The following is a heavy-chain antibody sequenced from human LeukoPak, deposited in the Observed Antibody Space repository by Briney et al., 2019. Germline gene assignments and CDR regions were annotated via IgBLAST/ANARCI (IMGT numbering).Heavy chain of an antibody. D-gene: IGHD2-15*01. Sequence: SETLSLTCTVSGGSISSGGYYWSWIRQHPGKGLEWIGYIYYSGSTYYNPSLKSRVTISVDTSKNQFSLKLSSVTAADTAVYYCAREASVVAPSLLDYWGQGTLVTVSS. CDR1: GGSISSGGYY. V-gene: IGHV4-31*03. J-gene: IGHJ4*02. CDR2: IYYSGST. CDR3: AREASVVAPSLLDY.